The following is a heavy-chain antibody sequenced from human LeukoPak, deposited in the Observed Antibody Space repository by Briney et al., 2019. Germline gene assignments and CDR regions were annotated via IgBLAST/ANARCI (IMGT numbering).Heavy chain of an antibody. D-gene: IGHD4-17*01. V-gene: IGHV3-30*18. Sequence: GGSLRLSCAASGFPFNAYWMTWVRQAPGKGLEWVAVISYDGSNKYYADSVKGRFTISRDNSRNTLYLQMNSLRAEDTAVYYCAKGHDYGDLLGYWGQGTLVTVSS. CDR1: GFPFNAYW. CDR3: AKGHDYGDLLGY. J-gene: IGHJ4*02. CDR2: ISYDGSNK.